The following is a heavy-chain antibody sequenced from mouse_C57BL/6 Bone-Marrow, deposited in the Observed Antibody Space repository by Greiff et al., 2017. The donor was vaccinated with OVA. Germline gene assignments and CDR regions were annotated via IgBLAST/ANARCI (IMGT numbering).Heavy chain of an antibody. J-gene: IGHJ3*01. CDR2: ISSGSSTI. Sequence: EVMLVESGGGLVKPGGSLKLSCAASGFTFSDYGMHWVRQAPEKGLEWVAYISSGSSTIYYADTVKGRFTISRDNAKNTRCLQMTSLRSEDTAMDYGARDYFGSSPFADWGQGTLVTVSA. D-gene: IGHD1-1*01. V-gene: IGHV5-17*01. CDR3: ARDYFGSSPFAD. CDR1: GFTFSDYG.